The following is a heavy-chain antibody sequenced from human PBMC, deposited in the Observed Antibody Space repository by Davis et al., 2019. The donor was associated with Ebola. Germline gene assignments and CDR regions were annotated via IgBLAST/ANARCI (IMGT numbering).Heavy chain of an antibody. Sequence: ASVKVSCKASGYTFTNYYMHWVRQAPGQGLEWMGMINPNDGRTIYAQKFQGRVTVTRDTSTTTAYMELSSLRSEDTAVYYCGGGLRYFDWLLAYWGQGTLVTVSS. D-gene: IGHD3-9*01. CDR3: GGGLRYFDWLLAY. V-gene: IGHV1-46*01. J-gene: IGHJ4*02. CDR1: GYTFTNYY. CDR2: INPNDGRT.